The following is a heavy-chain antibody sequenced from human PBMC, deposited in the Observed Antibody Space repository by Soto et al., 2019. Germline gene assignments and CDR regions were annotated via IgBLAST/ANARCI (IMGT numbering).Heavy chain of an antibody. CDR3: AHARPYGTLDY. J-gene: IGHJ4*02. V-gene: IGHV1-18*01. D-gene: IGHD1-7*01. CDR1: GYTFTSYG. Sequence: GASVKVSCKASGYTFTSYGISWVRQAPGQGLEWMGWISVYNGNTNYPQKLQGRVTMTTDTSTGTAYMELRSLQSDDTAVYFCAHARPYGTLDYWGQGTLVTVSS. CDR2: ISVYNGNT.